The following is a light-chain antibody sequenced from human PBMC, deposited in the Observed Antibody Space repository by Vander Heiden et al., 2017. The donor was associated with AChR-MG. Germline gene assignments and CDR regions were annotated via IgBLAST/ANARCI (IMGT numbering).Light chain of an antibody. CDR2: GVS. CDR1: QSVYGN. CDR3: QQYNYWPRT. J-gene: IGKJ3*01. V-gene: IGKV3-15*01. Sequence: EMVMTPSPVTLSVSPGERATRSCRASQSVYGNLAWYQQKPGQAPRLLIYGVSTRATGIPARFSGGGSATEFTLTISSLQAEDFAVYYCQQYNYWPRTFGPGTKVDIK.